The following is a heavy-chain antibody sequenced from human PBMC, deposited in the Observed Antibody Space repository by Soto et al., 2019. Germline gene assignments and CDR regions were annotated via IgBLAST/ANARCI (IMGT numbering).Heavy chain of an antibody. J-gene: IGHJ4*02. CDR1: GGSISSGGYS. CDR3: ARVPLY. Sequence: QLQLQESGSGLVKPSQTLSLTCAVSGGSISSGGYSWSWFRQPPGKGLVWIGYIYHSGSTYYNPSLKSRVTLSVDRSKNHFSLQLSSVTAADTAVYYWARVPLYWGQGTLVTVSS. CDR2: IYHSGST. V-gene: IGHV4-30-2*01.